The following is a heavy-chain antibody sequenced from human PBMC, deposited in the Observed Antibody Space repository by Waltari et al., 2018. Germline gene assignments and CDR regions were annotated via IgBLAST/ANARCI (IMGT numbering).Heavy chain of an antibody. V-gene: IGHV4-61*02. CDR3: AREVTKVELGRRLPHFFDS. Sequence: QVQLQESGPGLVKPSQTLSLTCTVSGDSITSNSFYWNCVRQPAGQGLEWIGRFYSSEYINYNPSLKSRVTISRDTSKKQFFLKLTSVTAADTAFYYCAREVTKVELGRRLPHFFDSWGQGTLVTVSS. CDR2: FYSSEYI. J-gene: IGHJ4*02. D-gene: IGHD7-27*01. CDR1: GDSITSNSFY.